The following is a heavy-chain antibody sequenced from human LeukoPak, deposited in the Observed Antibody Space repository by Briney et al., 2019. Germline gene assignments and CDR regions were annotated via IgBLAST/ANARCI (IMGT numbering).Heavy chain of an antibody. V-gene: IGHV3-9*01. J-gene: IGHJ3*02. CDR2: ISWDSGSQ. CDR1: GFSLYDYA. D-gene: IGHD3-9*01. CDR3: IKDMGFDLLKDAFHI. Sequence: PGGCLRLSCVGSGFSLYDYAMHWVRQVPGKGLEWVSSISWDSGSQAYADSVKGRFTISRDNAKNSLYLQMNSLRPEDTAFYYCIKDMGFDLLKDAFHIWGQGTLVTVSS.